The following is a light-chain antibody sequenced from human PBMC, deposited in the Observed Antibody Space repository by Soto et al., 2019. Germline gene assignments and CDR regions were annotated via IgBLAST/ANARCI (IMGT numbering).Light chain of an antibody. Sequence: QSALTQPPSASGSPGQSVTISCTGTSSDVGAYNYVSWYQQYPGKAPKLMIYEVTKRPSGVPDRFSGSKSGNTASLTVSGLQAEDEADYYCTSYVGNDIGVFGVGTQLTVL. J-gene: IGLJ3*02. CDR2: EVT. CDR3: TSYVGNDIGV. V-gene: IGLV2-8*01. CDR1: SSDVGAYNY.